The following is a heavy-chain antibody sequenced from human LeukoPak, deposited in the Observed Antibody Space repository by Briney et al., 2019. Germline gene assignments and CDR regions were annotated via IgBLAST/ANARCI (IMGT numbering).Heavy chain of an antibody. CDR3: ARDRTIARDSSGYYGSY. V-gene: IGHV1-2*06. Sequence: ASVKVSCKASGYTFTGYYIHWVRQAPGQGLEWMGRINPNSGGTNYAQKFQGRVTMTRDTSISTAYMELSRLRSDDTAMYYCARDRTIARDSSGYYGSYWGQGTLVTVSS. CDR1: GYTFTGYY. D-gene: IGHD3-22*01. CDR2: INPNSGGT. J-gene: IGHJ4*02.